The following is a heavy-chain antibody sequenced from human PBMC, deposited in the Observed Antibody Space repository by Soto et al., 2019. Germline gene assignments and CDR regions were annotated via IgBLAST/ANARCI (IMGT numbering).Heavy chain of an antibody. V-gene: IGHV3-13*01. CDR2: IGTAGDT. CDR3: ARGPYCSSTSCLNSPLYYYYYGMDV. J-gene: IGHJ6*02. Sequence: GGSLRLSCAASGFTFSSYDMHWVRQATGKGLEWVSAIGTAGDTYYPGSVKGRFTISRENAKNSLYLQMNSLRAEDTAVYYCARGPYCSSTSCLNSPLYYYYYGMDVWGQGTTVTVSS. CDR1: GFTFSSYD. D-gene: IGHD2-2*01.